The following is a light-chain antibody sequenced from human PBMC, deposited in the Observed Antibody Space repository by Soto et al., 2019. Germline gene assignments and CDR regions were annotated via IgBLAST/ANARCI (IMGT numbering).Light chain of an antibody. CDR3: QQSYSTPYT. V-gene: IGKV1-39*01. CDR2: GAS. J-gene: IGKJ2*01. Sequence: DIQMTQSPSSLSASVGDRVTITCRASQSISSYLNWFQQKPGKAPKLLIYGASSLQSGVSSGFSGSRSGTDFTLTISSLQPEDVATYYCQQSYSTPYTFGQGTKLEIK. CDR1: QSISSY.